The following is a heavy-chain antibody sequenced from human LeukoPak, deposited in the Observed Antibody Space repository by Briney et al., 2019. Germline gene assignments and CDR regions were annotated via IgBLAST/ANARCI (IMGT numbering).Heavy chain of an antibody. J-gene: IGHJ5*02. D-gene: IGHD3-3*01. CDR2: INPNSGGT. CDR1: GYTFTGYY. V-gene: IGHV1-2*02. Sequence: ASVKVSCKASGYTFTGYYMHWVRQTPGQGLEWMGWINPNSGGTNYAQKFQGRVTMTRDTSISTAYMELSRLRSDDTAVYYCARSHGGITIRNWFDPWGQGTLVTVSS. CDR3: ARSHGGITIRNWFDP.